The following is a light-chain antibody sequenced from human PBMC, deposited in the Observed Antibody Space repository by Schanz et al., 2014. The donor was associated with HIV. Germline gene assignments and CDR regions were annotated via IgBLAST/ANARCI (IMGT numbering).Light chain of an antibody. V-gene: IGLV1-40*01. CDR1: SSNIGAHYD. J-gene: IGLJ3*02. Sequence: QSVLTQPPSVSGAPGQRVTISCTGSSSNIGAHYDVHWYQQLPGTAPKLLIYGNNNRPSGVPDRFSGSKSGTSASLAITGLQTEDDADYFCQSYDSSLSGSVFGGGTKLTVL. CDR2: GNN. CDR3: QSYDSSLSGSV.